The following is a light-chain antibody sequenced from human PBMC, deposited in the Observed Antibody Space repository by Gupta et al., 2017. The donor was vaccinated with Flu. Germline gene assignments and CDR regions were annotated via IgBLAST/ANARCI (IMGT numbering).Light chain of an antibody. CDR3: RQGKSWAYA. V-gene: IGKV2-30*02. CDR2: KGS. J-gene: IGKJ2*01. Sequence: VTLGHPASISCRTSESRVHSNGNSYLHWFQQRPGQSPRRLIYKGSNRDSGVPDRFSGSGSGTDFTLRISSVEADDVGVYYCRQGKSWAYAFGQGTKLEI. CDR1: ESRVHSNGNSY.